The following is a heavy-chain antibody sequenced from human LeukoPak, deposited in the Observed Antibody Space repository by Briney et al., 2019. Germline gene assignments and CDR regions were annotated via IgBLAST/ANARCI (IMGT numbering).Heavy chain of an antibody. V-gene: IGHV3-11*04. Sequence: GGSLRLSCAASGFTFSDYYMSWIRQAPVKGLEWVSYISSSGSTIYYADSVKGRFTISRDNAKNSLYLQIDSLSVEDTAVYYCARMGIAAAGVDYWGQGTLVTVSS. CDR2: ISSSGSTI. CDR3: ARMGIAAAGVDY. J-gene: IGHJ4*02. D-gene: IGHD6-13*01. CDR1: GFTFSDYY.